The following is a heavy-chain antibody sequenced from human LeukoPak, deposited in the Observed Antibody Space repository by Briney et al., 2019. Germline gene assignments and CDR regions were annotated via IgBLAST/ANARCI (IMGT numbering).Heavy chain of an antibody. Sequence: HPGGSLRLSCAASGFTFSSYAMHWVRQAPGKGLEWVAVISYDGSNKYYADSVKGRFTISRDDSKNTLYLQMNSLKTEDTAVYYCTTDYYGSGSYYYWGQGTLVTVSS. D-gene: IGHD3-10*01. CDR1: GFTFSSYA. J-gene: IGHJ4*02. CDR3: TTDYYGSGSYYY. V-gene: IGHV3-30*04. CDR2: ISYDGSNK.